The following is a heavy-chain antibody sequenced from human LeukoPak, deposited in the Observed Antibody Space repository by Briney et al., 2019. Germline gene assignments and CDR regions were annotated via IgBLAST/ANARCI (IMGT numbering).Heavy chain of an antibody. CDR1: GFTFSSYA. CDR3: ARDLRVATITEGYYFDY. D-gene: IGHD5-24*01. J-gene: IGHJ4*02. CDR2: ISYDGSNK. V-gene: IGHV3-30-3*01. Sequence: GGSLRLSCAASGFTFSSYAMHWVRQAPGKGLERVAVISYDGSNKYYADSMKGRFTISRDNPKNTLYLQMNSLRAEDTAVYYCARDLRVATITEGYYFDYWGQGTLVTVSS.